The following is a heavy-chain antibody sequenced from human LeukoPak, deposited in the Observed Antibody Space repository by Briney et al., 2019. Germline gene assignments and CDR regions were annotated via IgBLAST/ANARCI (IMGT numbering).Heavy chain of an antibody. CDR3: VRDPDALDY. CDR1: GFTFSSYS. V-gene: IGHV3-48*02. Sequence: GGSLRLSCAASGFTFSSYSMNWVRQAPGKGLEWVSYITRSSSTIHYRDSVKGRFTISRDNAKNSLYLQMNSLRDEDTAVYYCVRDPDALDYRGQGTLVTVSS. CDR2: ITRSSSTI. J-gene: IGHJ4*02.